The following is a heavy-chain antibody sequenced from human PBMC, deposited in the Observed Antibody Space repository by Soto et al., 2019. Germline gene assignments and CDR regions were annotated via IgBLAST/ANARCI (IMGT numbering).Heavy chain of an antibody. CDR2: IVVGSGNT. D-gene: IGHD6-19*01. J-gene: IGHJ4*02. V-gene: IGHV1-58*01. Sequence: GASVKVSCKASGFTFTSSAVQWVRQARGQRLEWIGWIVVGSGNTNYAQKFQERVTITRDMSTSTAYMELSSLRSEDTAVYYCARGPPSYSSGRYCWGQGTLVTVSS. CDR1: GFTFTSSA. CDR3: ARGPPSYSSGRYC.